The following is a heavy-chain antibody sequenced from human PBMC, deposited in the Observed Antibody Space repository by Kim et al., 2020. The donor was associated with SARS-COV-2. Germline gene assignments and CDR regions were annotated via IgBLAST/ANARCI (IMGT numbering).Heavy chain of an antibody. CDR2: IFYDGITK. CDR3: VSADCASPACQGRDPFDI. J-gene: IGHJ3*02. V-gene: IGHV3-30-3*01. Sequence: GGSLRLSCAASGFTFSSYSMHWVRQAPGKGLEWVAVIFYDGITKYYADSVKGRFTISRDNPKNTLYLQMNSLRPEDTAVYYCVSADCASPACQGRDPFDIWGQGTIVTVSS. D-gene: IGHD2-15*01. CDR1: GFTFSSYS.